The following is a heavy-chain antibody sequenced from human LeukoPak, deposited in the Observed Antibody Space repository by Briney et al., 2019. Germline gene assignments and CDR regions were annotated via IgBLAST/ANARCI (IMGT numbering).Heavy chain of an antibody. V-gene: IGHV3-21*01. Sequence: GGSLRLSCAASGFTFSTYSMNWVRQAPGKGLEWVSSISGSSIYVYYADSVKGRFTISRDNAKNSLYLQMNSLRAEDTAVYYCARDPPYYDSSGYYYDYWGQGTLVTVSS. CDR2: ISGSSIYV. D-gene: IGHD3-22*01. CDR3: ARDPPYYDSSGYYYDY. J-gene: IGHJ4*02. CDR1: GFTFSTYS.